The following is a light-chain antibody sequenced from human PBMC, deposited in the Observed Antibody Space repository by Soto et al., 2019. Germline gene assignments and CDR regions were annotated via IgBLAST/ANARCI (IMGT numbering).Light chain of an antibody. V-gene: IGKV3-11*01. Sequence: EIVLTQSPATLSLSPGERATLSCRASQSVSSYLAWYQQKPGQAPRLLIYDASNRATGIPARFSGSGSGTDFTLTISSLEPEDFAVYYCQQRSNGPITFGQGTHWRL. J-gene: IGKJ5*01. CDR2: DAS. CDR3: QQRSNGPIT. CDR1: QSVSSY.